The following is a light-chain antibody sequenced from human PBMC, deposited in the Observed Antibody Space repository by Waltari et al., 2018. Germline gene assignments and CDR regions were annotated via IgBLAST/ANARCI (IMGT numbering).Light chain of an antibody. V-gene: IGLV2-11*01. CDR2: DVN. CDR1: SRDVGGYNY. CDR3: CSYAGSALRV. J-gene: IGLJ3*02. Sequence: QSALTQPRPVSGSPGQSVTISCPRTSRDVGGYNYVSGYQQHPGKAPQLMIYDVNRRPSGVPDRFSGSKSGNTASLTISGLQAEDEADYYCCSYAGSALRVFGGGTKLTVL.